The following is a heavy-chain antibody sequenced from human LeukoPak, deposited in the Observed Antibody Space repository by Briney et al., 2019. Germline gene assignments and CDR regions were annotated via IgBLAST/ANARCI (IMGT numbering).Heavy chain of an antibody. V-gene: IGHV3-21*01. CDR1: GFTFSSYG. Sequence: GGSLRLSCAASGFTFSSYGMNWVRQAPGKGLEWVSSISPSSSYIYYVGSVKGRFTISRDNAKNSLYLQMNSLRAEDTAVYYCARGTELGYGSGSPYWGQGTLLTVSS. CDR2: ISPSSSYI. D-gene: IGHD3-10*01. CDR3: ARGTELGYGSGSPY. J-gene: IGHJ4*02.